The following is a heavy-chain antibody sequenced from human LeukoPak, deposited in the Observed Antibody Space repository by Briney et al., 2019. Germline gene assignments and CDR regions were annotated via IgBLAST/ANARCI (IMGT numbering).Heavy chain of an antibody. CDR2: IYYSGST. D-gene: IGHD3-22*01. CDR3: ARENPSGYYNRPIDY. Sequence: SQTLSLTCTVSGGSISSGGYYWSWIRQHPGKGLEWIGYIYYSGSTYYNPSLKSRVTISVDTSKNQFSLKLSSVTAADTAIYYCARENPSGYYNRPIDYWGQGTLVTVSS. V-gene: IGHV4-31*03. CDR1: GGSISSGGYY. J-gene: IGHJ4*02.